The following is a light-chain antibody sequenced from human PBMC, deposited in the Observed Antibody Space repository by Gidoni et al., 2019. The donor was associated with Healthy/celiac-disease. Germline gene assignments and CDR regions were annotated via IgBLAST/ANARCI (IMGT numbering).Light chain of an antibody. V-gene: IGKV4-1*01. CDR1: QSVLYSSNNKNY. CDR2: WAS. J-gene: IGKJ5*01. Sequence: DIVMTQSPDSLAVSLGERATINCKSRQSVLYSSNNKNYLAWYQQKPGQPPKLLIYWASTRESGVPDRFSGSGSGTDFTLTISSLQAEDVAVYYCQQYYSTPLTCGQGTRLEIK. CDR3: QQYYSTPLT.